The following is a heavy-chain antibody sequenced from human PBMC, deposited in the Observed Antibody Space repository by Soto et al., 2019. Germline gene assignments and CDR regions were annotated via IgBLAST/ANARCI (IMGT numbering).Heavy chain of an antibody. V-gene: IGHV4-39*01. CDR2: VDYSGST. CDR1: GGSISSSSYY. Sequence: SETLSLSWTVSGGSISSSSYYLGWIRQPPGKGLEWIGSVDYSGSTNYNPSLKSRVTISVDTSKNQFSLNLSSVTAADTAVYYCASGPAAIDYYYYYGMDAWGQGTTVT. D-gene: IGHD2-2*01. CDR3: ASGPAAIDYYYYYGMDA. J-gene: IGHJ6*02.